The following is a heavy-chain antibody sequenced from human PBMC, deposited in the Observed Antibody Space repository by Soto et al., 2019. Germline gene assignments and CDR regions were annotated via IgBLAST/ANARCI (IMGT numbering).Heavy chain of an antibody. CDR3: SPSNCSSTSCFVLRFLEWLAN. D-gene: IGHD3-3*01. Sequence: QVQMVQSGAEVKKPGDSVKVSCKASGYTFTDYYMHWVRQAPGQWFEWVGGINPESGNPKYVPKFQGRVTVTRDTSTSSAYREMNRLTSDDTAVYYCSPSNCSSTSCFVLRFLEWLANWVQGTLVTVSS. J-gene: IGHJ1*01. CDR2: INPESGNP. V-gene: IGHV1-2*02. CDR1: GYTFTDYY.